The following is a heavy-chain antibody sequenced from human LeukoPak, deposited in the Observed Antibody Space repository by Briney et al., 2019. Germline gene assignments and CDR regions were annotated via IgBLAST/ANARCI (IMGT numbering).Heavy chain of an antibody. Sequence: GGSLRLSCAASGFTVSSNYMSWVRQAPGRGLEWVSVIYSGGSTYYADSVKGRFTISRDNSKNTLYLQMNSLRAEDTAVYYCAKLGSGTDPNMDVWGKGTTVTISS. D-gene: IGHD3-10*01. CDR3: AKLGSGTDPNMDV. J-gene: IGHJ6*03. CDR2: IYSGGST. CDR1: GFTVSSNY. V-gene: IGHV3-66*04.